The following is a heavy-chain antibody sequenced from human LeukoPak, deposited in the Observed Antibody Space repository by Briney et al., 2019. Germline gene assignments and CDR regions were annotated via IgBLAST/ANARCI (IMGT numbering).Heavy chain of an antibody. CDR2: IKQDGSEK. D-gene: IGHD5-24*01. CDR1: GFTFSSYW. Sequence: GGSLRLSCAASGFTFSSYWMSWVRQAPGKGLEWVANIKQDGSEKYYVDSVKGRFTISRDNTKNSLYLQMNSLRAEDTAVYYCARDGQETPHYYYMDVWGKGTTVTVSS. V-gene: IGHV3-7*01. J-gene: IGHJ6*03. CDR3: ARDGQETPHYYYMDV.